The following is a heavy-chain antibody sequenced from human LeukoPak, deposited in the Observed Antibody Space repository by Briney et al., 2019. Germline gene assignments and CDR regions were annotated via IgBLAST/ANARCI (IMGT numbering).Heavy chain of an antibody. Sequence: GGSLRLSCAASRFTFSSYAMSWVRQAPGKGLEWVSAISGSGGSTYYADSVKGRFTISRDNSKNTLYLQMNSLRAEDTAVYYCAKRDFWSGQYHFDYWGQGTLVTVSS. CDR3: AKRDFWSGQYHFDY. V-gene: IGHV3-23*01. J-gene: IGHJ4*02. CDR1: RFTFSSYA. CDR2: ISGSGGST. D-gene: IGHD3-3*01.